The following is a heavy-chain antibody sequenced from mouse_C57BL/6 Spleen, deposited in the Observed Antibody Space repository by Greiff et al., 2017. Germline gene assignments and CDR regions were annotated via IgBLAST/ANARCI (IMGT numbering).Heavy chain of an antibody. Sequence: QVQLQQPGAELVRPGTSVKLSCKASGYTFTSYWMHWVKQRPGQGLEWIGVIDPSDSYTTYNQKFKGKATLTVDTSSSTAYMQLSSLTSEDSAVYYCARDRGSDYWGQGTTLTVSS. J-gene: IGHJ2*01. CDR2: IDPSDSYT. CDR3: ARDRGSDY. CDR1: GYTFTSYW. V-gene: IGHV1-59*01.